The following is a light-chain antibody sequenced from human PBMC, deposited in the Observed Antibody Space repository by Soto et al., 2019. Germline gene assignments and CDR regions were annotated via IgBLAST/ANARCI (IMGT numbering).Light chain of an antibody. Sequence: EIVLTQSPGTLSLSPGERATLACMASESISSNYLAWYQQKPGQAPRLLIYGASSRATGIPDRFIGSGSGTDFTLTINRLEPEDFAIYYCQQYGSSSSWPFGQGTKVDIK. CDR2: GAS. CDR1: ESISSNY. J-gene: IGKJ1*01. V-gene: IGKV3-20*01. CDR3: QQYGSSSSWP.